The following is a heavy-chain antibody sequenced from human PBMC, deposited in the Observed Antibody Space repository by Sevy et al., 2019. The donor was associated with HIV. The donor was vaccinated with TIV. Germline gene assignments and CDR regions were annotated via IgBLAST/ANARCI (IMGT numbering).Heavy chain of an antibody. J-gene: IGHJ6*02. D-gene: IGHD2-15*01. CDR1: EFTLSSYA. Sequence: GGSLRLSCAASEFTLSSYAMSWVRQAPGKGLEWVSSISSSGRYTYYADSVEGRFTISRDNSKNTLYVQMNSLRAEDTAVYYCAKGFCSGGTCPRDYYYYGMDVWGQGTTVTVS. CDR2: ISSSGRYT. CDR3: AKGFCSGGTCPRDYYYYGMDV. V-gene: IGHV3-23*01.